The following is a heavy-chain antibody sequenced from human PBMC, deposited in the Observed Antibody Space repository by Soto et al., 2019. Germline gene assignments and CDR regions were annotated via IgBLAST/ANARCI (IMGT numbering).Heavy chain of an antibody. J-gene: IGHJ6*02. CDR3: AADVDTAMDPKYYYYYGMDV. CDR1: GYTFTSYG. D-gene: IGHD5-18*01. V-gene: IGHV1-18*01. CDR2: ISTYNGNT. Sequence: ASVKVSCKTSGYTFTSYGISWVRQAPGQGLEWMGWISTYNGNTNYAQKLQGRVTMTTYTSTSTAYMELRSLRSEDTAVYYCAADVDTAMDPKYYYYYGMDVWG.